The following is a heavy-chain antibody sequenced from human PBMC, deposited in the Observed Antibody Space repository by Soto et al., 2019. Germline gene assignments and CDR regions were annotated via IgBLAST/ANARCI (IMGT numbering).Heavy chain of an antibody. D-gene: IGHD6-19*01. Sequence: QVQLVESGGGVVQAGGSLGLSCTASGFTFSTYGMHWVRQAPGKGPEWVAVMSHDGSHKAFLDSVKGRFIISRDNSKNTLSLQMTSLRPDDTAVYYCARLPRSGWDHYYYGMDVWGQGTTVIVSS. CDR1: GFTFSTYG. CDR3: ARLPRSGWDHYYYGMDV. V-gene: IGHV3-30*03. J-gene: IGHJ6*02. CDR2: MSHDGSHK.